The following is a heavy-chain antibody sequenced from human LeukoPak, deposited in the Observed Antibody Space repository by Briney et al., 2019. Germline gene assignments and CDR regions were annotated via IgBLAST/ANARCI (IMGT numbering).Heavy chain of an antibody. J-gene: IGHJ6*02. V-gene: IGHV3-64D*06. CDR3: VRGWRNMDV. CDR2: VNNNGGTT. Sequence: GGSLRLSCSAXGXXXXXXXMXXXRXXXXXXLEYVAVVNNNGGTTYYADSVKGRFTISRDNSKNTLYLQMSSLRPEDTAVYYCVRGWRNMDVWGQGTTVTVSS. D-gene: IGHD5-24*01. CDR1: GXXXXXXX.